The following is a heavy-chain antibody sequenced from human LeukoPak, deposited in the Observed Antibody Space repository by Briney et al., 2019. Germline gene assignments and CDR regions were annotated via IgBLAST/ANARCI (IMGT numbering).Heavy chain of an antibody. J-gene: IGHJ4*02. Sequence: GGSLRLSCAASGFTFGSYWMSWVRQAPGKGLEWVANLKEDGSEKYYVDSVKGRFTISRDNSKNSLYLQMNSLRVEDTALYYCARDSRRVGATSDLDYWGQGTLVTVSS. CDR1: GFTFGSYW. V-gene: IGHV3-7*01. CDR2: LKEDGSEK. CDR3: ARDSRRVGATSDLDY. D-gene: IGHD1-26*01.